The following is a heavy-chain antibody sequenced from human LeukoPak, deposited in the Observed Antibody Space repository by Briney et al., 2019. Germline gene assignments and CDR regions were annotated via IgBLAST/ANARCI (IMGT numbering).Heavy chain of an antibody. J-gene: IGHJ4*02. Sequence: GESLKISCQVSGYRFTNYWIGWVRQMPGKGLEWMGIIYPGDSDTRYSPSFQGQVTISADKSISTAYLQWSSLKASDTAMYYCARQLGADYDFLTGPYYFDYWGQGTLVTVSS. D-gene: IGHD3-9*01. CDR3: ARQLGADYDFLTGPYYFDY. V-gene: IGHV5-51*01. CDR1: GYRFTNYW. CDR2: IYPGDSDT.